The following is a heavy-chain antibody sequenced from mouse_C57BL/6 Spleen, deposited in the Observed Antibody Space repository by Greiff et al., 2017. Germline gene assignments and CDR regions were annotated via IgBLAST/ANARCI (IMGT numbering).Heavy chain of an antibody. CDR3: NGYDWTSHFDY. Sequence: VQLKESGAELVKPGASVKLSCTASGFNIKDYYMHWVKQRTEQGLEWIGRIDPEDGETKYAPKFQGKATITADTSSNTAYLQLSSLTSEDTAVYYCNGYDWTSHFDYWGQGTTLTVSS. V-gene: IGHV14-2*01. J-gene: IGHJ2*01. CDR1: GFNIKDYY. CDR2: IDPEDGET. D-gene: IGHD2-2*01.